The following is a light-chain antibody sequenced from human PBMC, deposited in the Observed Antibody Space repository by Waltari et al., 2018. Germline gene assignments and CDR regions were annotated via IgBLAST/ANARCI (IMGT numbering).Light chain of an antibody. CDR3: GTWDSSLSGAV. CDR2: ENS. CDR1: SSHIGHNY. V-gene: IGLV1-51*02. Sequence: SVLPQPPSVSAAPGQRVTISCSGGSSHIGHNYVSWYRQFPGTAPKLLIYENSERPSGIPGRFSGSKSGTSATLDITGLQAGDEADYYCGTWDSSLSGAVFGGGTHLTVL. J-gene: IGLJ7*01.